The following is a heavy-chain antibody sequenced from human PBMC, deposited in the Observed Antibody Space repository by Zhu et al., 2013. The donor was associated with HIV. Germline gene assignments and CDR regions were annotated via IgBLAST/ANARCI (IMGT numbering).Heavy chain of an antibody. Sequence: QVQLVQSGAEVKKPGSSVKVSCKASGGTFSSYAISWVRQAPGQGLEWMGGIIPIFGTANYAQKFQGRVTITADESTSTAYMELSSLRSEDTAVYYCASLRDYDSSGYSRGPPRYWGQGTRGPPSPQ. CDR2: IIPIFGTA. D-gene: IGHD3-22*01. J-gene: IGHJ4*02. V-gene: IGHV1-69*01. CDR1: GGTFSSYA. CDR3: ASLRDYDSSGYSRGPPRY.